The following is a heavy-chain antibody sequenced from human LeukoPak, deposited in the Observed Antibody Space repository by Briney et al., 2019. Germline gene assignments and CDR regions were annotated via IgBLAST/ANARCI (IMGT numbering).Heavy chain of an antibody. CDR2: IYSGGST. J-gene: IGHJ4*02. Sequence: GGSLRLSCAVSGFTVSNNFMSWVRQAPGRGLEYVSIIYSGGSTYYADSVKGRFTISRDTSKNTVYLQMNSLRAEDTAVYYWASYPASSNFWGQGTLVTVSS. CDR1: GFTVSNNF. V-gene: IGHV3-53*01. CDR3: ASYPASSNF.